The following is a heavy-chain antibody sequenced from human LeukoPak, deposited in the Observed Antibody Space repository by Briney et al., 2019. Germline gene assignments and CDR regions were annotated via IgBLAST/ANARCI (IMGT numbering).Heavy chain of an antibody. V-gene: IGHV4-59*01. CDR2: IYYSGNT. D-gene: IGHD3-10*01. CDR3: AREAGYYGSGSYFANNWFDP. Sequence: SETLSLTCTVSGGSISSYYWSWIRQPPGKGLEWIGYIYYSGNTNYNPSLKSRVTISVDTSKNQFSLKLSSVTAADTAVYYCAREAGYYGSGSYFANNWFDPWGQGTLVTVSS. J-gene: IGHJ5*02. CDR1: GGSISSYY.